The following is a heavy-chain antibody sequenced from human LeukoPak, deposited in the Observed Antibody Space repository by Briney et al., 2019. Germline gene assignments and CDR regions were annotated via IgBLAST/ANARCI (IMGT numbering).Heavy chain of an antibody. CDR2: IKQDGSEK. CDR1: GFTFSSYW. Sequence: GGSLRLSCAASGFTFSSYWMSWVRQAPGKGLEWVANIKQDGSEKYYVDSVKGRFTISRDNAKNSLYLQMNSLRAEDTAVYYCARCGHDYGHDAFDIWGQGTMVTVSS. J-gene: IGHJ3*02. V-gene: IGHV3-7*01. CDR3: ARCGHDYGHDAFDI. D-gene: IGHD5-12*01.